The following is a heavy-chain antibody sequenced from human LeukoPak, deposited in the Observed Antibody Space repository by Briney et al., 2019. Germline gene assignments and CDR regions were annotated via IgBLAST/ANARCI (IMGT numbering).Heavy chain of an antibody. V-gene: IGHV3-23*01. D-gene: IGHD2-2*01. CDR1: GFTFSRDW. CDR3: AKRSTGYYFDS. Sequence: GGSLRLSCVASGFTFSRDWMSWVRQAPGKGLEWLSTFSGNDGYTYYADSVRGRFTISRDNSKNTVYLQMNSLRAEDTADYYCAKRSTGYYFDSWGQGTLVTVSS. J-gene: IGHJ4*02. CDR2: FSGNDGYT.